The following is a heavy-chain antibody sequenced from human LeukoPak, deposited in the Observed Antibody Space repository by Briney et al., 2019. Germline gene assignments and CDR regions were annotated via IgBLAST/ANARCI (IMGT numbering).Heavy chain of an antibody. Sequence: SETLSLTCTVSGYSISSGYYWGWIRQPPGKGLEWIGSIYHSGSTYYNPSLKSRVTISVDTSKNQFSLKLSSVTAADTAVYYCAREAGGLLWFGTYNWFDPWGQGTLVTVSS. CDR1: GYSISSGYY. J-gene: IGHJ5*02. V-gene: IGHV4-38-2*02. CDR3: AREAGGLLWFGTYNWFDP. CDR2: IYHSGST. D-gene: IGHD3-10*01.